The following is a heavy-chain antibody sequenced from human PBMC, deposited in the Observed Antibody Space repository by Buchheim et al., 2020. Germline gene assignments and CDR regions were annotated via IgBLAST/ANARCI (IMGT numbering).Heavy chain of an antibody. J-gene: IGHJ5*02. V-gene: IGHV3-7*01. D-gene: IGHD6-19*01. CDR1: GFTFSSYW. Sequence: EVQLVESGGGLVQPGGSLRLSCAASGFTFSSYWMSWVRQAPGKGLEWVANIKQDGSEKYYVDSVKGRFTISRDNAKNSLYLQMNSLRAEDTAVYYCARDSRGQWLFLNWFDPWGQGTL. CDR2: IKQDGSEK. CDR3: ARDSRGQWLFLNWFDP.